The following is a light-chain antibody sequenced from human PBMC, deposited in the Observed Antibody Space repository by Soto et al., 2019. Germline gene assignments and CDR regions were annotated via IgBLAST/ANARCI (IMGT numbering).Light chain of an antibody. Sequence: QSPLTQPASLSGSPGQSIALSCTGSSSDAGVYNYVSWYQQHPGNAPQLIIYEVTNRPSGVSSRFSGSKSGNTASLTISGLQAEDEADYFCSSYTRSSTRVFGTGTKVTVL. CDR1: SSDAGVYNY. CDR3: SSYTRSSTRV. J-gene: IGLJ1*01. V-gene: IGLV2-14*01. CDR2: EVT.